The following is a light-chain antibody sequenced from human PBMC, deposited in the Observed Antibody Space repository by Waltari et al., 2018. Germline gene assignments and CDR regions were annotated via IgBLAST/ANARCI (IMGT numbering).Light chain of an antibody. CDR2: HAS. CDR1: QSVSSK. V-gene: IGKV3-15*01. CDR3: QHYNNGGKA. J-gene: IGKJ2*01. Sequence: EIVMTQSPATLSVSPGERATLSCRASQSVSSKLAWYQQKPGQAPRLLIYHASTRATGIPARFSGSGSGTEFTLTISSLQSGDFAVYYCQHYNNGGKAFGQGTKPEIK.